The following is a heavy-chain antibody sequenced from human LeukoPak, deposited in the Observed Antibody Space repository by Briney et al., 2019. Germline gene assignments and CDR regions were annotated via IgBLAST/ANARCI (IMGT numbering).Heavy chain of an antibody. J-gene: IGHJ3*02. V-gene: IGHV3-23*01. CDR3: ARDRAVAGTDAFDI. Sequence: GGSLRLSCVASGFTFSSYAVSWVRQAPGKGLEWVSTISGGGSTYYSDSVKGRFTISRDSSRSTLYLQMNSLRTEDTAVYYCARDRAVAGTDAFDIWGQGTMVTVSS. CDR2: ISGGGST. D-gene: IGHD6-19*01. CDR1: GFTFSSYA.